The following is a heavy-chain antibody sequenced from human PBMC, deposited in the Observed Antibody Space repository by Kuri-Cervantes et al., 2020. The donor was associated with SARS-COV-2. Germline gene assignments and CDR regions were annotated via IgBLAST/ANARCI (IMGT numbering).Heavy chain of an antibody. Sequence: SETLSLTCTVSGGSISSGSYYWSWIRQPAGKGLEWIGHIYTSGSTNYNPSLKSRVTISVDTSKNQLSLKLSSVTAADTAVYYCARADPVTHLFDYWGQGTLVTVSS. CDR3: ARADPVTHLFDY. V-gene: IGHV4-61*09. CDR1: GGSISSGSYY. CDR2: IYTSGST. J-gene: IGHJ4*02. D-gene: IGHD4-17*01.